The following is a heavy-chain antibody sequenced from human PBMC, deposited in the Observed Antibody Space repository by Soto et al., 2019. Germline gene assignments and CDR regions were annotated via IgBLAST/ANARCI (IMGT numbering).Heavy chain of an antibody. CDR2: INHSGST. J-gene: IGHJ6*02. CDR3: ARVRGIQLWLRTYYYYGMDV. Sequence: PSETLSLTCAVYGGSFSGYYWSWIRQPPGKGLEWIGEINHSGSTNYNPSLKSRVTISVDTSKNQFSLKLSSVTAADTAVYYCARVRGIQLWLRTYYYYGMDVWGQGTTVTVSS. V-gene: IGHV4-34*01. D-gene: IGHD5-18*01. CDR1: GGSFSGYY.